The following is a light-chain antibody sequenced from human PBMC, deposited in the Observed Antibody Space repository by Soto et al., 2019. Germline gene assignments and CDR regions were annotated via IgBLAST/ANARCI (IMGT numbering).Light chain of an antibody. CDR1: QSISSW. Sequence: DIQMTQSPSTLSASVGDRVTITCRASQSISSWLAWYQQKPGKAPKLLIYRASSLGRGVPSRFSGSGSGTEFTLTISSLQPDDFATYYCQQYDSSVYTFGQGTKLEIK. J-gene: IGKJ2*01. CDR2: RAS. V-gene: IGKV1-5*03. CDR3: QQYDSSVYT.